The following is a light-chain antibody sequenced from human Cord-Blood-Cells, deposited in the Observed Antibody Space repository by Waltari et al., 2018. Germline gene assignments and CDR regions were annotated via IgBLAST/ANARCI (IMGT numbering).Light chain of an antibody. CDR3: SSYTSGSPLGV. V-gene: IGLV2-14*01. J-gene: IGLJ3*02. CDR1: SRDGGGCNY. CDR2: DVS. Sequence: QSALTQPASVSGSPGQSITSSRTRTSRDGGGCNYVPWYQQHPGKAPTLMIYDVSNRPSVVSDRFAGSKSGNTASLTIAGLQAEDEADYYCSSYTSGSPLGVFGGGTKLTVL.